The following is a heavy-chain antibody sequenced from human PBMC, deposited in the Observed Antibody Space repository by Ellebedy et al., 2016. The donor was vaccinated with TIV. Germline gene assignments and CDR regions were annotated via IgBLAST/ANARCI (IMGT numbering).Heavy chain of an antibody. CDR1: GGSISGYY. Sequence: MPSETLSLTCTVSGGSISGYYWGWIRQPPGKGLEWIGSIYYSGSTYYNPSLKSRVTISVDTSKNQFSLKLSSVTAADTAVYYCASHMVRESTWFDPWGQGTLVTVSS. CDR2: IYYSGST. CDR3: ASHMVRESTWFDP. J-gene: IGHJ5*02. D-gene: IGHD3-10*01. V-gene: IGHV4-39*01.